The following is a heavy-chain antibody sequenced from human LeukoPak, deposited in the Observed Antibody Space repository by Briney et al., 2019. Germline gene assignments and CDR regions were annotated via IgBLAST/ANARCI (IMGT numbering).Heavy chain of an antibody. Sequence: GGSLRLSCAAYGFTFDDYAMHWVRQAPGKGLEWVSLISWDGGSTYYADSVKGRFTISRDNSKNTLYLQMNSLRAEDTAVYYCAKDNGDILTGYGEYYFDYWGQGTLVTVSS. CDR1: GFTFDDYA. J-gene: IGHJ4*02. CDR2: ISWDGGST. CDR3: AKDNGDILTGYGEYYFDY. D-gene: IGHD3-9*01. V-gene: IGHV3-43D*04.